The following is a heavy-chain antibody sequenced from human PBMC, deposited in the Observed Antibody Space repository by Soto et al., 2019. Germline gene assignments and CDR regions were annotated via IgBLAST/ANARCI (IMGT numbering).Heavy chain of an antibody. CDR2: INPNGGST. D-gene: IGHD2-2*02. CDR3: VMRSCGDNNCYKNWFDP. J-gene: IGHJ5*02. Sequence: QVQLVQSGAEVKNPGASVKVSCTASGYTFTNYYMNWVRQAPGQGLEWMGIINPNGGSTGYAQKFQARVTLTRDTTTKTVYLELSSLRSEDTAVYYCVMRSCGDNNCYKNWFDPWGQGTLVTVSS. CDR1: GYTFTNYY. V-gene: IGHV1-46*03.